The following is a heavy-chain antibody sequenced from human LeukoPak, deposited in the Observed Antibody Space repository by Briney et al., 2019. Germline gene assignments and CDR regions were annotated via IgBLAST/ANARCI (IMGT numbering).Heavy chain of an antibody. CDR2: IYYSGST. Sequence: SETLSLTCTVSGGSISSSSYYWGWIRQPPGKGLEWIGSIYYSGSTYYNPSLKSRVSISVDTSKNQFSLKLSSVTAADTAVYYCAREKRITMIVVVREPFDYWGQGTLVTVSS. J-gene: IGHJ4*02. D-gene: IGHD3-22*01. V-gene: IGHV4-39*07. CDR1: GGSISSSSYY. CDR3: AREKRITMIVVVREPFDY.